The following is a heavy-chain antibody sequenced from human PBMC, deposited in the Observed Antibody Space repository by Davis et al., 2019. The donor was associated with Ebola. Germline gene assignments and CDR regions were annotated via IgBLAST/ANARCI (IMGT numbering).Heavy chain of an antibody. CDR3: ARMDCGGDCYSPRLFDY. CDR2: INAGNGNT. D-gene: IGHD2-21*02. V-gene: IGHV1-18*01. Sequence: ASVKVSCKASGYKLTSYAMNWVRQAPGQGLEWMGWINAGNGNTKYSQKLQGRVTMTTDTSTSTAYMELKSLRSDDTAMYYCARMDCGGDCYSPRLFDYWGQGTLVTVSS. J-gene: IGHJ4*02. CDR1: GYKLTSYA.